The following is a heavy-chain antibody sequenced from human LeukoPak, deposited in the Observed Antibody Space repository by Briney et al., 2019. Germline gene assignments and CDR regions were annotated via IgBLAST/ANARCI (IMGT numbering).Heavy chain of an antibody. CDR2: MDPNSGNT. Sequence: GASVKVSCKASGYSFTTYDINWVRQATGQGLEWMGWMDPNSGNTGYAQKFQGRVTMTRNTSISTAYMEPSSLRSEDTAVYYCARAGGYHYYDSSGYYSFDYWGQGTLVTVSS. J-gene: IGHJ4*02. V-gene: IGHV1-8*01. CDR1: GYSFTTYD. CDR3: ARAGGYHYYDSSGYYSFDY. D-gene: IGHD3-22*01.